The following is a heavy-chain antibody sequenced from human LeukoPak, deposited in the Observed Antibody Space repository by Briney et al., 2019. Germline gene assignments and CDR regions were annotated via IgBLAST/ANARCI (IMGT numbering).Heavy chain of an antibody. CDR1: GYSISSGYY. D-gene: IGHD6-6*01. J-gene: IGHJ4*02. CDR3: ARRAEYSSSLD. Sequence: SETLSLTCAVSGYSISSGYYWGWIRQPPGKGLEWIGSIYHSGSTYYNPSLKSRVTIPVDTSKNQFSLKLSSVTAADTAVYYCARRAEYSSSLDWGQGTLVTVSS. CDR2: IYHSGST. V-gene: IGHV4-38-2*01.